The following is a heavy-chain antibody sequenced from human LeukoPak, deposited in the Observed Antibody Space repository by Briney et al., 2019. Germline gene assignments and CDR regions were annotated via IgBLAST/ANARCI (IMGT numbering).Heavy chain of an antibody. V-gene: IGHV4-59*01. Sequence: PGGSLRLSCAASGFTFSSYSMNWVRQAPGKGLEWIGYIYYSGSTNYNPSLKSRVTMSVDTSKNQFSLKLSSVTAADTAVYYCARWYPSPEVWGQGTLVTVSS. CDR3: ARWYPSPEV. D-gene: IGHD6-13*01. CDR2: IYYSGST. J-gene: IGHJ4*02. CDR1: GFTFSSYS.